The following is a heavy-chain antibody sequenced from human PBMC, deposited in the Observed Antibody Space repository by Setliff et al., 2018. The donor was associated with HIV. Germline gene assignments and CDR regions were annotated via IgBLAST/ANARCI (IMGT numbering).Heavy chain of an antibody. Sequence: PGESLKISCKASGYIFNTSWIGWVRQKPGKGLEWMGFMFPGDSDTRYGPSFQGQVTISADTSISTAYLQWSSLRASDTAMYYCARHGRGYCSGGSCYSDYYYMDVWGKGTTVTVSS. J-gene: IGHJ6*03. CDR1: GYIFNTSW. D-gene: IGHD2-15*01. CDR2: MFPGDSDT. CDR3: ARHGRGYCSGGSCYSDYYYMDV. V-gene: IGHV5-51*01.